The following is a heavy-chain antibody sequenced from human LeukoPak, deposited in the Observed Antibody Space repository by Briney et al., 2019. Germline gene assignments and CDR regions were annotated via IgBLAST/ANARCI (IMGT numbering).Heavy chain of an antibody. J-gene: IGHJ4*02. CDR2: IRYDGSNK. CDR1: GFTFSSYG. Sequence: AGGSLRLSCAASGFTFSSYGMHWVRQAPGKGLEWVAFIRYDGSNKYYADSVKGRFTISRDNSKNTLYLQMNSLRAEDTAVYYCAKVMYDYGSGSYSFDYWGQGTLVTVSS. D-gene: IGHD3-10*01. CDR3: AKVMYDYGSGSYSFDY. V-gene: IGHV3-30*02.